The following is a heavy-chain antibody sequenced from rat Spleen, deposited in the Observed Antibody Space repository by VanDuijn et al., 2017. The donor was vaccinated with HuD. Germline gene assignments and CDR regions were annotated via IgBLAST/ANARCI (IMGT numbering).Heavy chain of an antibody. D-gene: IGHD4-3*01. CDR1: GFTFSDYN. V-gene: IGHV5-7*01. J-gene: IGHJ2*01. Sequence: EVQLVESGGGLVQPGRSLKLSCAASGFTFSDYNMAWVRQAPKKGLEWVATIRYDGSSTFYRDSVRGRFTVSRDNAQNTLYLQMNSLRSEDTATYYCTREGNSGYDYWGQGVMVTVSS. CDR2: IRYDGSST. CDR3: TREGNSGYDY.